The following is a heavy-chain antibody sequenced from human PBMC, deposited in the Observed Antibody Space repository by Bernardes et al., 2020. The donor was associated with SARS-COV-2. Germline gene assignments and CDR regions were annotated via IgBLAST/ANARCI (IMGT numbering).Heavy chain of an antibody. CDR3: AREAAGGYCSGGSCRPLDY. CDR1: GYTFTY. V-gene: IGHV1-2*02. D-gene: IGHD2-15*01. Sequence: ASVKVSCKASGYTFTYMHWVRQAPGQGLEWMGWIKPNSGGTHFAQKFQGRVILTSDTSITTAYMELSRLTSDDTAVYYCAREAAGGYCSGGSCRPLDYWGQGTLVTVSS. CDR2: IKPNSGGT. J-gene: IGHJ4*02.